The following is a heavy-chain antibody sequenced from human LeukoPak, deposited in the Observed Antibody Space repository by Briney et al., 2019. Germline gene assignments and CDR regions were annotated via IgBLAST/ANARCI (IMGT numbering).Heavy chain of an antibody. CDR1: GFTFSSSS. J-gene: IGHJ4*02. CDR2: ISGSGDST. V-gene: IGHV3-23*01. D-gene: IGHD1-26*01. Sequence: GGSLRLPCAASGFTFSSSSMTWVRQTPGKGLEWVSGISGSGDSTFYADSVKGRFTISRDNSQNTLYLQMSGLRGEDTALYYCAKDRGMVGASVRAFDYWGQGTLVTVSS. CDR3: AKDRGMVGASVRAFDY.